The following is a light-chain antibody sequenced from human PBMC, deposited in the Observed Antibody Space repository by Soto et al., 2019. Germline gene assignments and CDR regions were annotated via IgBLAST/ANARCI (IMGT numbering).Light chain of an antibody. CDR1: QNIYINS. Sequence: EIVLTQSPDTLSLSPGERATLSCRASQNIYINSLAWYQQRPGQAPRLLIYGGSTRATAVPDRFSGSGSGTDFTLTISRLEPEDFAVYYCQQYGSSPLTFGGGTKVDIK. CDR2: GGS. CDR3: QQYGSSPLT. J-gene: IGKJ4*01. V-gene: IGKV3-20*01.